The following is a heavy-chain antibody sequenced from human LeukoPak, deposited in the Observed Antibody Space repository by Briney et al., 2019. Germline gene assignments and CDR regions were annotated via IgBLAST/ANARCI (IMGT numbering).Heavy chain of an antibody. D-gene: IGHD4-17*01. J-gene: IGHJ4*02. CDR2: INSDGSST. CDR3: VLHDYGDYFDY. CDR1: GFTFSSYW. V-gene: IGHV3-74*01. Sequence: GGSLRLSCAASGFTFSSYWMHWVRQAPGKGLVWVSRINSDGSSTSYADSVKGRFTISRDNAKNSLYLQMNSLRAEDTAVYYCVLHDYGDYFDYWGQGTLVTVSS.